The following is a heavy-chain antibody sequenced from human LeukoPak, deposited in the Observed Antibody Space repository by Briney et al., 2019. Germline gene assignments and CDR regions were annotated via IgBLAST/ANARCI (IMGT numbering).Heavy chain of an antibody. D-gene: IGHD3-22*01. CDR2: ISWNSGSI. CDR3: AKSEGAALGITMIVVGNTDAFDI. Sequence: PAGRSLRLSCAASGFTFDDYAMHWVRQAPGKGLEWVSGISWNSGSIGYADSVKGRFTISRDNAKNSLYLQMNSLRAEDMALYYCAKSEGAALGITMIVVGNTDAFDIWGQGTMVTVSS. CDR1: GFTFDDYA. V-gene: IGHV3-9*03. J-gene: IGHJ3*02.